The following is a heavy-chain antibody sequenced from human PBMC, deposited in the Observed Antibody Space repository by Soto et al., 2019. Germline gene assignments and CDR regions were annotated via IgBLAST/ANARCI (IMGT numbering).Heavy chain of an antibody. CDR1: GGSVSSGSYH. J-gene: IGHJ5*02. V-gene: IGHV4-61*01. CDR2: NYHSGST. Sequence: QVQLQESGPGLVKPSETLSLTCTVSGGSVSSGSYHWGWIRQPPGKGLEWIGYNYHSGSTNYNPALKGRVPISVDTSKNQFSLSLTSVTAADTAVYYCARLSVARFDPWGRGTLVTVAS. CDR3: ARLSVARFDP. D-gene: IGHD6-19*01.